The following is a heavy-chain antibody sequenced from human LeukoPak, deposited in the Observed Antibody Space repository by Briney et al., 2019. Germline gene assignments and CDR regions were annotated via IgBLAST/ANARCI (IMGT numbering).Heavy chain of an antibody. D-gene: IGHD5-12*01. V-gene: IGHV3-23*01. Sequence: GGSLRLSCAASGFAFSSYAMSWVRQAPGKGLDWVSAISASGGSTSYADSVKGRFTISRDNSKNTLYLQMNSLRAVDTAVYYCASQTSGYSGYSSHYWGQGTLVTVSS. CDR1: GFAFSSYA. CDR3: ASQTSGYSGYSSHY. CDR2: ISASGGST. J-gene: IGHJ4*02.